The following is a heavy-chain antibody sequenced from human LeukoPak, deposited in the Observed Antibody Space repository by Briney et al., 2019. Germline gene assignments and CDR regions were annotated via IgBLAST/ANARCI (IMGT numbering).Heavy chain of an antibody. V-gene: IGHV4-31*03. CDR2: IYYSGST. CDR1: GGSISSGGYY. Sequence: SETLSLTCTVSGGSISSGGYYWSWIRQHLGKGLEWIGYIYYSGSTYYNPSLKSRVTISVDTSKNQFSLKLSSVTAADTAVYYCARISGYDSPYFDYWGQGTLVTVSS. CDR3: ARISGYDSPYFDY. D-gene: IGHD5-12*01. J-gene: IGHJ4*02.